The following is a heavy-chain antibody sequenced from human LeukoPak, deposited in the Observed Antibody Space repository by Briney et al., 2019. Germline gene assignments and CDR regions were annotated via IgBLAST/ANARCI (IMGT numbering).Heavy chain of an antibody. Sequence: SVKVSCKASGGTFSSYAISWVRQAPGQGLEWMGRIIPILGIANYAQKFQGRVTITTDESTSTAYMELSSLRSEDTAVYYCASGTVVVPAAMFYYYMDVWGKGTTVTVSS. CDR1: GGTFSSYA. CDR2: IIPILGIA. J-gene: IGHJ6*03. CDR3: ASGTVVVPAAMFYYYMDV. V-gene: IGHV1-69*04. D-gene: IGHD2-2*01.